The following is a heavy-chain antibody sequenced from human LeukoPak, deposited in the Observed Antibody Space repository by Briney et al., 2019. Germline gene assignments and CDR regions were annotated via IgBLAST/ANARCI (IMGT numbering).Heavy chain of an antibody. CDR2: IKQDGSEK. V-gene: IGHV3-7*04. Sequence: GGSLRLSCAASGFTFSTYWMSWVRQAPGTGLEWVASIKQDGSEKSYMDSVEGRFTISRDNAKNSLYLQMNSLRAEDTAVYYCARGGYQLLWYWGQGTLVTVSS. D-gene: IGHD2-2*01. CDR1: GFTFSTYW. CDR3: ARGGYQLLWY. J-gene: IGHJ4*02.